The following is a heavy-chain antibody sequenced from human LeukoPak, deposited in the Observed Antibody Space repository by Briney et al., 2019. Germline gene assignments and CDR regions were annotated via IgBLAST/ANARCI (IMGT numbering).Heavy chain of an antibody. D-gene: IGHD2-2*01. CDR2: IYSGGST. Sequence: PGGSLRLSCAASGFTVSSNYMSWVRQAPGKGLEWVSVIYSGGSTYYADSVKGRFTISRDNSKNTLYLQMNSLRAEDTAVYYCAKDSPSIYHGANYYYGMDVWGQGTTVTVSS. CDR1: GFTVSSNY. V-gene: IGHV3-53*01. J-gene: IGHJ6*02. CDR3: AKDSPSIYHGANYYYGMDV.